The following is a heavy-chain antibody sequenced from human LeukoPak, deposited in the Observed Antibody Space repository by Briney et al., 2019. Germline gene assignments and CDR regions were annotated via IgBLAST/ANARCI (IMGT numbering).Heavy chain of an antibody. D-gene: IGHD2-2*01. Sequence: NTSETLSLTCTVSGDSINSGAYGWSWFRQPPGKGLEWIGDIYHSGISSYSPSLKSRVTISVDSSKNHFSLRLTSVTAADTAVYFCARDLRGCDSATCYRWFDPWGQGTLVIVSS. V-gene: IGHV4-30-2*01. CDR2: IYHSGIS. CDR3: ARDLRGCDSATCYRWFDP. CDR1: GDSINSGAYG. J-gene: IGHJ5*02.